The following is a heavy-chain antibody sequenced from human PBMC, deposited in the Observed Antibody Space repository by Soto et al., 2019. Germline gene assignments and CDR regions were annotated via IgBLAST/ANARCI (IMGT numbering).Heavy chain of an antibody. CDR1: GGSISGAAHY. CDR3: TRDKKTSDNPTVVTFDAFET. CDR2: IYYRGNT. Sequence: QVQLQESGPGLVKPSETLSLTCTVTGGSISGAAHYWSWIRQHPGKGLEWIGYIYYRGNTYYNPSLNSRVTISLDASQNQFSLKLTSVTAADTAVYFCTRDKKTSDNPTVVTFDAFETWGQGTMVTVSS. V-gene: IGHV4-31*03. D-gene: IGHD3-22*01. J-gene: IGHJ3*02.